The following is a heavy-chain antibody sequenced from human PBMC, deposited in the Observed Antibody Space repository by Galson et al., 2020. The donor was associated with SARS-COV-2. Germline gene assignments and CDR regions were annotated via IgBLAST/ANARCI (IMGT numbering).Heavy chain of an antibody. CDR2: ISNSGHVT. D-gene: IGHD1-26*01. V-gene: IGHV3-23*01. CDR1: GFSFGGYA. J-gene: IGHJ4*02. Sequence: GESLKISCAVSGFSFGGYAMTWVRQAPGRGLECVSRISNSGHVTYYADSVKGRFTISRDNSKTTLYLQMSSLRADDTALYYCATGDGGTSPSYYWGQGTLVTVSS. CDR3: ATGDGGTSPSYY.